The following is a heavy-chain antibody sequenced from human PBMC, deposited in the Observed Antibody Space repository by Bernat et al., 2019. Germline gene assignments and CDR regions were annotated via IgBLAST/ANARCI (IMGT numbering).Heavy chain of an antibody. CDR3: AGGVGRKDNGWYVDV. Sequence: LVESGGGVVQPGTSLRVSCKGSGFTFSGYPIHWVRRAPGKGPEWVADVSSDGRKTYYADSMKGRFTVSRDNSSNVVYLQMDSQRVGDTAVCCCAGGVGRKDNGWYVDVWGRGTLVTVS. CDR2: VSSDGRKT. J-gene: IGHJ2*01. CDR1: GFTFSGYP. V-gene: IGHV3-30*04. D-gene: IGHD3-10*01.